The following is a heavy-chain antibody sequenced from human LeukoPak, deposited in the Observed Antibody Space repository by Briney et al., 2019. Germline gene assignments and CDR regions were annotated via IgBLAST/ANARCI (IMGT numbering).Heavy chain of an antibody. J-gene: IGHJ4*02. V-gene: IGHV4-39*01. CDR3: AIPGYSSGWPFDF. CDR2: IYYSGST. CDR1: GGSISSGDYY. Sequence: SETLSLTCTVSGGSISSGDYYWGWIRQPPGKGLEWIGSIYYSGSTYYNPSLKSRVTISVDTSKNQFSLKLSSVTAADTAVYYCAIPGYSSGWPFDFWGQGTLVTVSS. D-gene: IGHD6-19*01.